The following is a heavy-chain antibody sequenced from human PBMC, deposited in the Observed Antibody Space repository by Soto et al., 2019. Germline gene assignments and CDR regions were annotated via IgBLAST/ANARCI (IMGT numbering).Heavy chain of an antibody. D-gene: IGHD6-19*01. Sequence: QVHLVESGGGVVQPGRSLRLSCAASGFTFSTYAVHWVRQAPGKGLEWVAVISNDGSKKYYVDSVKGRFTISRDNSNNTVYLQMNSLRSEDTALYYCARSIAGAGLDYWGPGTLVTVSS. CDR2: ISNDGSKK. J-gene: IGHJ4*02. V-gene: IGHV3-30-3*01. CDR1: GFTFSTYA. CDR3: ARSIAGAGLDY.